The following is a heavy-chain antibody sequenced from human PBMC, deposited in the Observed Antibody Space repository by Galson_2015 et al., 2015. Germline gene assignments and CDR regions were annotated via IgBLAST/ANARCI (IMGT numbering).Heavy chain of an antibody. Sequence: SVKVSCKASGYTFTGYYMHWVRQAPGQGLEWMGWINPNSGGTNYAQKFQGWVTMTRDTSISTAYMELSRLRSDDTAVYYCARALNGYSSGWYYEGDNYYYYGMDVWGQGTTVTVSS. J-gene: IGHJ6*02. CDR3: ARALNGYSSGWYYEGDNYYYYGMDV. V-gene: IGHV1-2*04. CDR2: INPNSGGT. D-gene: IGHD6-19*01. CDR1: GYTFTGYY.